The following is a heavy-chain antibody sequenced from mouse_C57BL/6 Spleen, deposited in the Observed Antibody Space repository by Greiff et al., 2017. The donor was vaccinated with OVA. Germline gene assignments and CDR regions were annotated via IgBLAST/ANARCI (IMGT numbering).Heavy chain of an antibody. CDR2: IYPGDGDT. Sequence: VQLVESGPELVKPGASVKISCKASGYAFSSSWMNWVKQRPGKGLEWIGRIYPGDGDTNYNGKFKGKATLTADKSSSTAYMQLSSLTSEDSAVYFCARHSYAMDYWGQGTSVTVSS. J-gene: IGHJ4*01. V-gene: IGHV1-82*01. CDR3: ARHSYAMDY. CDR1: GYAFSSSW.